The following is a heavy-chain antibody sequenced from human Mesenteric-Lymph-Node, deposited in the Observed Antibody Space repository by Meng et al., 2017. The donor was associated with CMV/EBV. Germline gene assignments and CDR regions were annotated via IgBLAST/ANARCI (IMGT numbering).Heavy chain of an antibody. CDR1: GGSVTGGTYY. CDR3: ARDVPTSGWGAGFDY. Sequence: SETLSLTCTVSGGSVTGGTYYWSWIRQPPGKGLEWIGYTYYSGATNYNPSLRSRVTISVDTSKNQFSLKLSSVTAADTAVYYCARDVPTSGWGAGFDYWGQGTLVTVSS. V-gene: IGHV4-61*01. D-gene: IGHD6-19*01. CDR2: TYYSGAT. J-gene: IGHJ4*02.